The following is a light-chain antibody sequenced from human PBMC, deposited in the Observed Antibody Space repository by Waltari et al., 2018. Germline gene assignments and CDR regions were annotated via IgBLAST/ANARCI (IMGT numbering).Light chain of an antibody. CDR3: SSYTSSGTSSNTRV. V-gene: IGLV2-14*03. CDR1: SSDVGGYNY. CDR2: DVS. Sequence: QSALTQPASVSGSPGQSITISCSGTSSDVGGYNYVPWYQHHTGKAPKPVIYDVSSRPSGVSHRYSGSKSGNTASLTISGLQGEDEADYYCSSYTSSGTSSNTRVFGTGTTVTVL. J-gene: IGLJ1*01.